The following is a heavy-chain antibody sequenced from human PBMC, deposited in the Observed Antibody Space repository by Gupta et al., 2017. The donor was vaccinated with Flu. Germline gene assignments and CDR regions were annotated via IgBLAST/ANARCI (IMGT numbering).Heavy chain of an antibody. D-gene: IGHD3-10*01. J-gene: IGHJ4*02. CDR3: ATYYGAGSYFFDF. V-gene: IGHV3-66*02. CDR1: DFPVDSRY. CDR2: IYSDGRT. Sequence: DVQLVQSGGGLVQPGGSLRRSCAASDFPVDSRYIIWVRQAPGKGLEWVSVIYSDGRTYYADSVKGRFSISRDRSMYTLYLHLNSLRTEDTAVYYCATYYGAGSYFFDFWGQGTLVTVSS.